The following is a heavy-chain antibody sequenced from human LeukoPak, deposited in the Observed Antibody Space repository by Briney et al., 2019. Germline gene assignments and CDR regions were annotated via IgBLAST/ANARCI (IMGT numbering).Heavy chain of an antibody. CDR2: IYTSGST. D-gene: IGHD2-15*01. CDR3: ARDPLSNAVAATPRGMDV. J-gene: IGHJ6*02. CDR1: GGSISSGSYY. V-gene: IGHV4-61*02. Sequence: SQTLSLTCTVSGGSISSGSYYWSWIRQPAGKGLEWIGRIYTSGSTNYNPSLKSRVTISVDTSKNQFSLKLSSVTAADTAVYYCARDPLSNAVAATPRGMDVWGQGTTVTVSS.